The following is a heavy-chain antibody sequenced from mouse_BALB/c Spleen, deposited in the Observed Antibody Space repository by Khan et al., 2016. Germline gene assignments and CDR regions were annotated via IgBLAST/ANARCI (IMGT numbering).Heavy chain of an antibody. CDR3: ARGSKVFDY. CDR1: GHPFTTYW. CDR2: IDPYDSET. Sequence: QVQLQQPGAELVKPRASVKLSCKASGHPFTTYWMNWFKQRPEQGLEWIGRIDPYDSETHYDQKFKDKAILTVDKSSSTAYMQLSSLTSEDSAVYYCARGSKVFDYWGQGTTLTVSS. J-gene: IGHJ2*01. V-gene: IGHV1-69*02.